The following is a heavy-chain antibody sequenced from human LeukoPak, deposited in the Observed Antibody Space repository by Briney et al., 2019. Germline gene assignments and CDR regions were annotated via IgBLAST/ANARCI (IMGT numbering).Heavy chain of an antibody. CDR2: IRFDGSNQ. CDR3: AKGYGESHFDS. J-gene: IGHJ4*02. Sequence: PGGSLRLSCAASGFTFRSFGMHLVRQAPGKGLEWVAVIRFDGSNQYYADSVKGRFTISRDNSNNTLFLQMNSLRVDDTAVYFCAKGYGESHFDSWGQGTLVTVSS. CDR1: GFTFRSFG. D-gene: IGHD4/OR15-4a*01. V-gene: IGHV3-30*02.